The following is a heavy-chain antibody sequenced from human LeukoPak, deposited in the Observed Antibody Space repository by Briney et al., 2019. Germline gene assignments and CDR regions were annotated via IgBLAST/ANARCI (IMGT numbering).Heavy chain of an antibody. CDR3: ARRRRYPNWFDP. J-gene: IGHJ5*02. CDR1: GGSISSSSYY. CDR2: INHSGST. V-gene: IGHV4-39*07. D-gene: IGHD3-9*01. Sequence: SETLSLTCTVSGGSISSSSYYWGWIRQPPGKGLEWIGEINHSGSTNYNPSLKSRVTISVDTSKNQFSLKLSSVTAADTAVYYCARRRRYPNWFDPWGQGTLVTVSS.